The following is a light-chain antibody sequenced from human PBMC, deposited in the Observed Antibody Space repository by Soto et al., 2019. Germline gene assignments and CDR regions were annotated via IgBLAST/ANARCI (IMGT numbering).Light chain of an antibody. Sequence: QSALTQPASVSGSPGQSITISCSGTSNDVGFYNYVSWYQQHPGKAPKLMIYDVTNRPSGVSNRFSGSKSGNTASLTISGLQXXXXXXYFCSSNTRSSTLIFGTGTKLTVL. CDR2: DVT. CDR1: SNDVGFYNY. V-gene: IGLV2-14*01. J-gene: IGLJ1*01. CDR3: SSNTRSSTLI.